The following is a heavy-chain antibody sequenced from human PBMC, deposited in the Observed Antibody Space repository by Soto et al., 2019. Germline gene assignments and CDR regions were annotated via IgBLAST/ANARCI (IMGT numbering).Heavy chain of an antibody. CDR1: GGTFSSYA. V-gene: IGHV1-69*13. CDR2: IIPIFGTA. CDR3: ARETVAGIIAYYYYGMDV. J-gene: IGHJ6*02. D-gene: IGHD6-19*01. Sequence: GASVKVSCKASGGTFSSYAISWVRQAPGQGLEWMGGIIPIFGTANYAQKFQGRVTITADESTSTAYMVLSSLRSEDTAVYYCARETVAGIIAYYYYGMDVWGQGTTVTVSS.